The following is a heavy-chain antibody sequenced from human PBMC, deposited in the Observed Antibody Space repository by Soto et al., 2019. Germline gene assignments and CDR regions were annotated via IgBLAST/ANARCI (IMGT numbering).Heavy chain of an antibody. Sequence: LSLTCAASGFTFSSYSMNWVRQAPGKGLEWVSYISSSSSTIYYADSVKGRFTISRDNAKNSLYLQMNSLRAEDTAVYYCAREGIVVVPAAILGDYYYYYYMDVWGKGTTVTVSS. J-gene: IGHJ6*03. CDR1: GFTFSSYS. CDR3: AREGIVVVPAAILGDYYYYYYMDV. CDR2: ISSSSSTI. V-gene: IGHV3-48*01. D-gene: IGHD2-2*02.